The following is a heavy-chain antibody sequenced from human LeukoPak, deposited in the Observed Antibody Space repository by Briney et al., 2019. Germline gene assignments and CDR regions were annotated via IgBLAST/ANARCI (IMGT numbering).Heavy chain of an antibody. CDR3: ARMPHYGDLNYSFDY. V-gene: IGHV3-21*01. D-gene: IGHD4-17*01. Sequence: GGSLRLSCAASGFTFSSYTMHWVRQAPGKGLEWVSSISGSGTYIYYADSMKGRFTISRDNAKNSVSLQMNSLRAEDTAVYYCARMPHYGDLNYSFDYWGQGTLVTVSS. CDR2: ISGSGTYI. J-gene: IGHJ4*02. CDR1: GFTFSSYT.